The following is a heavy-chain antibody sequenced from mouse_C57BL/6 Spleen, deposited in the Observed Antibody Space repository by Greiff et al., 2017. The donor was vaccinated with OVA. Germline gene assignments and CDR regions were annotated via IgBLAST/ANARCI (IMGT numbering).Heavy chain of an antibody. J-gene: IGHJ2*01. D-gene: IGHD4-1*01. V-gene: IGHV2-9-1*01. CDR1: GFSLTSYA. Sequence: VQLQESGPGLVAPSQSLSITCTVSGFSLTSYAISWVRQPPGKGLEWLGVKWTGGGTNYNSALKSRLSISKDNSKSQVFLKMNSLQTDDTARYYCARTSWGIPFDYWGQGTTLTVSS. CDR3: ARTSWGIPFDY. CDR2: KWTGGGT.